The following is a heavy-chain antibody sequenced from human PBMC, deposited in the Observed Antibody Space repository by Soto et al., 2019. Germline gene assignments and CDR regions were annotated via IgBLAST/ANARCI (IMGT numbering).Heavy chain of an antibody. CDR1: GFTFDDYA. Sequence: EVQLVESGGGLVQPGRSLRLSCAASGFTFDDYALHWVRQAPGKGLEWVSGISWNSGSIGYADSVKGRFTISRDNAKNSLYLQMNSLRAEDTALYYCAKALYSSSSAAVDYWGQGTLVTVSS. V-gene: IGHV3-9*01. J-gene: IGHJ4*02. D-gene: IGHD6-6*01. CDR3: AKALYSSSSAAVDY. CDR2: ISWNSGSI.